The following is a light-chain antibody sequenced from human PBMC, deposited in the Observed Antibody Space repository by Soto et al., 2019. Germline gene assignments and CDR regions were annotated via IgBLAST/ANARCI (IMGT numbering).Light chain of an antibody. CDR1: QSVSSN. CDR3: QQYGSSPTWT. CDR2: GAS. V-gene: IGKV3-20*01. J-gene: IGKJ1*01. Sequence: VMTQSAPTLSVYARERATFSCRASQSVSSNLAWYQQKPGQAPRLLIYGASTRATGIPDRFSGSGSGTDFSLTISRLEPEDFAVYYCQQYGSSPTWTFGQGTNVDIK.